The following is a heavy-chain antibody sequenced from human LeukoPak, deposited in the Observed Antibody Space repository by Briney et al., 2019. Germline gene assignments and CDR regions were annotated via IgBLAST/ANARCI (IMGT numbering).Heavy chain of an antibody. D-gene: IGHD1-1*01. J-gene: IGHJ2*01. CDR1: GFTFTSYA. Sequence: GGSLRLSCAASGFTFTSYAMSWIRQAPGKGLEWVAAINGGGENTYYADSVKGRFTISRDNSKNTLYLQMNSLRAEDTATYYCAKPCATTTGVGRYFDLWGRGTLVTVSS. V-gene: IGHV3-23*01. CDR3: AKPCATTTGVGRYFDL. CDR2: INGGGENT.